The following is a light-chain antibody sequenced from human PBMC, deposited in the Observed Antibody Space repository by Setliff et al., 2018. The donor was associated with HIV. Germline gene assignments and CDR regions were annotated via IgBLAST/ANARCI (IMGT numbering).Light chain of an antibody. Sequence: QSALAQPPSVSADPGQTVTISCSGSNSNIGNNLVSWYQQLPGTAPKLLIYDNDKRPSGIPDRFSGSKSGTSATLGITGLQTGDEADYFCGTWAGSVSAGYVFGPGTKVTVL. CDR2: DND. V-gene: IGLV1-51*01. J-gene: IGLJ1*01. CDR1: NSNIGNNL. CDR3: GTWAGSVSAGYV.